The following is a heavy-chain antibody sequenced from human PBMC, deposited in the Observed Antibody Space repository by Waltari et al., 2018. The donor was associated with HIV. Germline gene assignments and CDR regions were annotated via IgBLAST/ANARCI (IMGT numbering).Heavy chain of an antibody. Sequence: EVQLVESGGGLVQPGGSPRLSCAASGFTFSSYWMHWVRQAPGKGLVGVSRINSDGSSTSYADSVKGRFTISRDNAKNTLYLQMNSLRAEDTAVYYCASGYSSSWRSDYYYYGMDVWGQGTTVTVSS. CDR3: ASGYSSSWRSDYYYYGMDV. CDR2: INSDGSST. J-gene: IGHJ6*02. D-gene: IGHD6-13*01. CDR1: GFTFSSYW. V-gene: IGHV3-74*01.